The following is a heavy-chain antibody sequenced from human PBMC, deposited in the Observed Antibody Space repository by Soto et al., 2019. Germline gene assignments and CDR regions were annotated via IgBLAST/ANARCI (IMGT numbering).Heavy chain of an antibody. V-gene: IGHV3-66*01. CDR2: IYSGGST. CDR1: GFTVSSNY. J-gene: IGHJ6*04. CDR3: ARDLRRGPLLV. Sequence: EVQLVESGGGLVQPGGSLRLSCAASGFTVSSNYMSWVRQAPGKGLEWVSVIYSGGSTYYADSVKGRFTISRDNSKNTLYLQMNSLRAEDTAVYYRARDLRRGPLLVWGKGTTVTVSS.